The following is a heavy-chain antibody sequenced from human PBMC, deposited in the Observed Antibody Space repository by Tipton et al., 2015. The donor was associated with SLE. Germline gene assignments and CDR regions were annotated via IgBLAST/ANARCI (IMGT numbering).Heavy chain of an antibody. Sequence: TLSLTCTVSGGSISGHYWSWIRQPPGKGLEWIGEINHSGSTNYNPSLKSRVTISVDTSKNQFSLKLSSVTAADTAVYYCARGSRRWGRDAFDIWGQGTMVTVSS. D-gene: IGHD6-13*01. CDR2: INHSGST. CDR1: GGSISGHY. J-gene: IGHJ3*02. CDR3: ARGSRRWGRDAFDI. V-gene: IGHV4-34*01.